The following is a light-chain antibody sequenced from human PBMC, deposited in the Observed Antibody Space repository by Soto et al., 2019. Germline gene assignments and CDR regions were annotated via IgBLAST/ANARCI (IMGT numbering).Light chain of an antibody. J-gene: IGKJ1*01. V-gene: IGKV1-5*01. Sequence: DFQMTQSPSTLSASVGERVTITCRASQNIRSRLAWFQQKPGKAPKLLIYDASSLESGVPQRFSGSGSGTDLTLTSSGLQNVDFSSCYHQRYHRYWTFGQGTKVEMK. CDR1: QNIRSR. CDR2: DAS. CDR3: QRYHRYWT.